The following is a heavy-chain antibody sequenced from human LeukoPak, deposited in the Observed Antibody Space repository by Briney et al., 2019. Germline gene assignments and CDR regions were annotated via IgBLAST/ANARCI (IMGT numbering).Heavy chain of an antibody. CDR2: ISGSGGST. V-gene: IGHV3-23*01. J-gene: IGHJ4*02. D-gene: IGHD6-6*01. CDR1: GFTFSSYA. Sequence: PGGSLRLSCAASGFTFSSYAMSWVRRAPGKGLEWVSAISGSGGSTYYADSVKGGFTISRDNSKNTLYLQMNSLRAEDTAVYYCAKEGYAYSSSPPDDYWGQGTLVTVSS. CDR3: AKEGYAYSSSPPDDY.